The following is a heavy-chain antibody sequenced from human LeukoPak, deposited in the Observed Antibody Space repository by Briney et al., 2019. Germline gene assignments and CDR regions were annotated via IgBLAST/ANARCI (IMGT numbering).Heavy chain of an antibody. D-gene: IGHD3-16*01. J-gene: IGHJ6*02. CDR3: ARGGGLDV. CDR1: GFTFSSYW. V-gene: IGHV3-7*03. Sequence: PGGSLRLSCAASGFTFSSYWMNWPRQAQGKGLEWVASINHNGNVNYYVDSVKGRFTISRDNAKNSLYLQMSNLRAEDTAVYFCARGGGLDVWGQGATVTVSS. CDR2: INHNGNVN.